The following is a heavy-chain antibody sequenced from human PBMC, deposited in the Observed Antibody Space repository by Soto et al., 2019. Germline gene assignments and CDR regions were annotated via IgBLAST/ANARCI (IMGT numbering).Heavy chain of an antibody. CDR3: AREVASGSDQ. J-gene: IGHJ4*02. Sequence: SVKGRFTISRDNAKKSLFLHMNSLRDDDTAVYYCAREVASGSDQWGQGTLVTVSS. V-gene: IGHV3-48*02. D-gene: IGHD3-3*01.